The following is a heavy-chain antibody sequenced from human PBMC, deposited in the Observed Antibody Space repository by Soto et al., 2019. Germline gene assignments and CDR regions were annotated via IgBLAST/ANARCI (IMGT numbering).Heavy chain of an antibody. CDR2: IIPIFGTA. Sequence: ASVKVSCKASGGTFSSYAISWVRQAPGQGLEWMGGIIPIFGTANYAQKFQGRVTITADESTSTAYMELSSLRSEDTAVYYCARDLGTLGTYDSYHDAFDIWGQRTMVTVSS. J-gene: IGHJ3*02. CDR3: ARDLGTLGTYDSYHDAFDI. V-gene: IGHV1-69*13. D-gene: IGHD5-12*01. CDR1: GGTFSSYA.